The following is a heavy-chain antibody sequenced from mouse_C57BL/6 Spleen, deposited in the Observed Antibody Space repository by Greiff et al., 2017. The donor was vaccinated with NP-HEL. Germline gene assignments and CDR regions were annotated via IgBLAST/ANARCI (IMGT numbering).Heavy chain of an antibody. D-gene: IGHD1-1*01. V-gene: IGHV1-64*01. Sequence: VQLQQPGAELVKPGASVKLSCKASGYTFTSYWMHWVKQRPGQGLEWIGMIHPNSGSTNYNEKFKSKATLTVDKSSSTAYMQPSSLTSEDSAVYYCASPSPGTTILDYWGQGTSVTVSS. CDR1: GYTFTSYW. J-gene: IGHJ4*01. CDR2: IHPNSGST. CDR3: ASPSPGTTILDY.